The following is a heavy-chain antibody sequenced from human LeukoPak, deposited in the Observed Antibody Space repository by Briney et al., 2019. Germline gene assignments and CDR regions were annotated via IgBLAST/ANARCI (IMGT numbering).Heavy chain of an antibody. CDR1: GFTFSSYG. Sequence: PGGSLRLSCAASGFTFSSYGMHWVRQAPGKGLEWVAFIRYDGSNKYYADSVKGRFTISRDNSKNTLYLQMNSLRPEDTALYYCARSSGGLDYYYYMDVWGKGTTVAVSS. V-gene: IGHV3-30*02. CDR2: IRYDGSNK. D-gene: IGHD6-19*01. CDR3: ARSSGGLDYYYYMDV. J-gene: IGHJ6*03.